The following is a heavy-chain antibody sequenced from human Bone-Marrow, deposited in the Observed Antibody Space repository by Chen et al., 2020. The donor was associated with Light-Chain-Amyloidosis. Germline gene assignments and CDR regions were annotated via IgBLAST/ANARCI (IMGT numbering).Heavy chain of an antibody. CDR1: GFTFSSYA. V-gene: IGHV3-23*01. Sequence: EVHLLESGGGLVQPGGYLRLSCAASGFTFSSYAKSWVRQAPGKGLEWVSAISGSGDSTYYADSVKGRFTISRDNSKNTLYLQMNSLRAEDTAVYYCAKVKLSSGYMYYYYGMDVWGQGTTVTVSS. CDR2: ISGSGDST. D-gene: IGHD3-22*01. CDR3: AKVKLSSGYMYYYYGMDV. J-gene: IGHJ6*02.